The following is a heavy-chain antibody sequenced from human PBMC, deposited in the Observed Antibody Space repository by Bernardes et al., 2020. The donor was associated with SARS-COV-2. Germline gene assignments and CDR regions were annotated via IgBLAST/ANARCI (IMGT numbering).Heavy chain of an antibody. V-gene: IGHV3-7*01. CDR2: IKQDGSEK. J-gene: IGHJ4*02. Sequence: GGSLRLSCAASGFTFSSYWMSWVRQAPGKGLEWVANIKQDGSEKYYVDSVKGRFTISRDNAKNSLYLQMNSLRAEDTAVYYCARDTNTYYDFFQPAVFDYWGQGTLVTVSS. CDR3: ARDTNTYYDFFQPAVFDY. CDR1: GFTFSSYW. D-gene: IGHD3-3*01.